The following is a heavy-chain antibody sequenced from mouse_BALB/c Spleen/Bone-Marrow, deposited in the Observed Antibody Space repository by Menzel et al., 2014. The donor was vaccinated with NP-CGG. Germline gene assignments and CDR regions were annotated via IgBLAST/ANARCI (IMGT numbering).Heavy chain of an antibody. CDR1: GYTFTDYN. CDR2: IYPYNGGT. V-gene: IGHV1S29*02. J-gene: IGHJ4*01. CDR3: TRREYGNYGYAMDY. Sequence: EVKLQESGPELVKPGASVKISCKASGYTFTDYNMHRVKQSHGKSLEWIGYIYPYNGGTGYNQKFKSKATLAVDNSSSTAYMGLRSLTSEDSAVYYCTRREYGNYGYAMDYWGQGTSVTVSS. D-gene: IGHD2-10*02.